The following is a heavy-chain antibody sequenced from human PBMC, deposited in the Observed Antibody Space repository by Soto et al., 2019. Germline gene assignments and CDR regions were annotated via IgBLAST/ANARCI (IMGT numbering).Heavy chain of an antibody. J-gene: IGHJ4*02. CDR3: ARDILLRGGSRPTPLDY. V-gene: IGHV1-18*01. CDR2: ISAYNGNT. CDR1: GYTFTSYG. D-gene: IGHD1-26*01. Sequence: QVQLVQSGAEVKKPGASVKVSCKASGYTFTSYGISWVRQAPGQGLEWMVWISAYNGNTNYAQKLQGRVTMTTDTSTSTAYMERRSLRSDDTAVYYCARDILLRGGSRPTPLDYWGQGTLVTVSS.